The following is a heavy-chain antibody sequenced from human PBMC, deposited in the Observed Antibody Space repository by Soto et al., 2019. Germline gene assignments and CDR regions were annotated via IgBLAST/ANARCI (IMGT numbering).Heavy chain of an antibody. J-gene: IGHJ4*02. Sequence: GGSLRLSCTASGFTFGDYAMSWVRQAPGKGLEWVGFIRSKAYGGTTEYAASVKGRFTISRDDSKSIAYLQMNSLKTEDTAVYYCTRDTANLSGDYDYWGQGTLVTVSS. CDR3: TRDTANLSGDYDY. CDR1: GFTFGDYA. D-gene: IGHD1-26*01. V-gene: IGHV3-49*04. CDR2: IRSKAYGGTT.